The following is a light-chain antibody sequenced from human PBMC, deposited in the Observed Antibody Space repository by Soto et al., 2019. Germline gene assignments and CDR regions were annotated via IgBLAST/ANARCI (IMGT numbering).Light chain of an antibody. CDR2: TAS. CDR1: QSISSH. V-gene: IGKV1-39*01. Sequence: DIRMTQSPASLSASVGDTVTITCRASQSISSHLNWYQQKPGKAPNLLMYTASNLQSGVPSRFSGSGSGTDFTLTISSLQPEDFATYYCQQSYNTVWTFGQGTKVDI. CDR3: QQSYNTVWT. J-gene: IGKJ1*01.